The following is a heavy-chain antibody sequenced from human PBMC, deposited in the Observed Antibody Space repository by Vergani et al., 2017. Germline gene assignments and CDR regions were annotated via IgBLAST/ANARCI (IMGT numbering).Heavy chain of an antibody. CDR3: ARGIIAVAGTFPLDY. CDR1: GYTFTGYY. CDR2: INPNSGGT. Sequence: QGQLAQSGAEVKKPGSSVKVSCKASGYTFTGYYMHWVRKAPGQGLEWMGWINPNSGGTNDAQKFQGRVTMTRETSISTAYMELSRLSSDDTAVYYCARGIIAVAGTFPLDYWGQGTLVTVSS. V-gene: IGHV1-2*02. J-gene: IGHJ4*02. D-gene: IGHD6-19*01.